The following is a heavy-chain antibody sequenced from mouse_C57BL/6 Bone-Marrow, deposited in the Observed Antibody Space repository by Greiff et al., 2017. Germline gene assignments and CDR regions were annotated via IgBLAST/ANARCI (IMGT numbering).Heavy chain of an antibody. CDR2: IHPNSGST. Sequence: QVQLQQPGAELVKPGASVKLSCKASGYTFTSYWMHWVKQRPGQGLEWIGIIHPNSGSTNYNEKFKSKATLTVDKSSSTAYMQLSSLTSEDSAVYYCASPLYPVRAMDYWGQGTSVTVSS. J-gene: IGHJ4*01. CDR1: GYTFTSYW. CDR3: ASPLYPVRAMDY. V-gene: IGHV1-64*01. D-gene: IGHD2-14*01.